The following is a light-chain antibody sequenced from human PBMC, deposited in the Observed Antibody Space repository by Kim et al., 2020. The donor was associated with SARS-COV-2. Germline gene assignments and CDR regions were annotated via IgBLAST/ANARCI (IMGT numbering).Light chain of an antibody. J-gene: IGLJ1*01. CDR3: AAWDESLTGFV. Sequence: ELTQPPSASGTPGQGVTISCSGSYSNIGKYTVNWYQQLPGMAPKLLIYSNNQRPSGVPDRFSGSMSGTTASLAISGLQSDDEADYYCAAWDESLTGFVFGAGTKVTVL. V-gene: IGLV1-44*01. CDR1: YSNIGKYT. CDR2: SNN.